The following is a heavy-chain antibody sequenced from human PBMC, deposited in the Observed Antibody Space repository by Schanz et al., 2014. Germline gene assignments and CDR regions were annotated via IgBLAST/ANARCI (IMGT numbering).Heavy chain of an antibody. V-gene: IGHV4-31*09. Sequence: QVQLQESGPGLVKPSQTLSLTCTVSGGSISSGGYYWSWIRQHPGKGLEWIGYIYYSGSTYYNPSLKSRVTISVDKSKNQFSLILSSMTAADTAVYYCTRSTLWSYDVWGRGTMVIVSS. CDR3: TRSTLWSYDV. CDR1: GGSISSGGYY. J-gene: IGHJ3*01. D-gene: IGHD2-21*01. CDR2: IYYSGST.